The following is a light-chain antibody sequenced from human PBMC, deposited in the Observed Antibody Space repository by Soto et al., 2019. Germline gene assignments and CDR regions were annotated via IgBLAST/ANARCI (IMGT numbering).Light chain of an antibody. Sequence: QSVLTQPASVSGSPGQSITISCTGTSSDVGGYNHVSWYQQHPGKAPKLMICEVSNRPSGVSNRFSGSKSGNTASLTISGLQAEDEADYYCSSYTSSTTVIFGGGTKLTVL. V-gene: IGLV2-14*01. CDR3: SSYTSSTTVI. CDR1: SSDVGGYNH. J-gene: IGLJ2*01. CDR2: EVS.